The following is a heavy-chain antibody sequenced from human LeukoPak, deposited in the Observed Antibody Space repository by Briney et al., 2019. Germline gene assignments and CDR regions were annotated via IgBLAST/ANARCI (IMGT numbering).Heavy chain of an antibody. D-gene: IGHD5-12*01. J-gene: IGHJ4*02. CDR3: ARDWLNYFDY. CDR2: ISASGGST. Sequence: GGSLRLSCAASGFTLSSYAMSWVRQAPGKGLEWVSSISASGGSTNYADSVKGRFTISRDNSKNTLYLQMNSLRAEDTAVYYCARDWLNYFDYWGQGTLVTVSS. CDR1: GFTLSSYA. V-gene: IGHV3-23*01.